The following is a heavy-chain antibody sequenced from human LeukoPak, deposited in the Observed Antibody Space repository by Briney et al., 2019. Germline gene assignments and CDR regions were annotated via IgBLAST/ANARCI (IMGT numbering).Heavy chain of an antibody. D-gene: IGHD5-18*01. CDR2: ISYDGSNK. J-gene: IGHJ4*02. CDR3: APDTGGTAMVNLGY. V-gene: IGHV3-30*04. Sequence: GGSLRLSCAASGFTFSSYAMHWVRQAQGKGLEWVAVISYDGSNKYYADSVKGRFTISRDNSKNTLYLQMNSLRAEDTAVYYCAPDTGGTAMVNLGYWGQGTLVTVSS. CDR1: GFTFSSYA.